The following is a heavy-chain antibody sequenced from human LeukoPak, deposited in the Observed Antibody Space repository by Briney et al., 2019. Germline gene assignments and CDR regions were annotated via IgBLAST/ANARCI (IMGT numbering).Heavy chain of an antibody. CDR2: IYSGGST. CDR1: GFTVSGNY. CDR3: ARGNPGGEYY. Sequence: PGGSLRLSCSASGFTVSGNYMSWVRQAPGKGLEWVSTIYSGGSTHYADSVKGRFTISRDNSKNTLYLQMNSLRGEDTAVYYCARGNPGGEYYWGQGTLVTVSS. J-gene: IGHJ4*02. V-gene: IGHV3-53*01. D-gene: IGHD1-14*01.